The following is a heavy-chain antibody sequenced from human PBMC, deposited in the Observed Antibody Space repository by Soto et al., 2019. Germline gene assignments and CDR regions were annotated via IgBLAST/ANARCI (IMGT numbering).Heavy chain of an antibody. CDR1: VGTFSSYA. CDR3: AKDIVVVPAADYYYYYGMDV. V-gene: IGHV1-69*13. J-gene: IGHJ6*02. D-gene: IGHD2-2*01. CDR2: IIPIFGTA. Sequence: GASVKVSCKASVGTFSSYAISCVRQAPGQGLEWMGGIIPIFGTANYAQKFQGRVTITADESTSTAYMELSSLRSEDTAVYYCAKDIVVVPAADYYYYYGMDVWGQGTTVTVSS.